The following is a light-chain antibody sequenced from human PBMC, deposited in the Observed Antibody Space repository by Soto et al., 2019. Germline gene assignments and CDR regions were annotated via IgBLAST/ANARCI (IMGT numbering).Light chain of an antibody. V-gene: IGKV3-11*01. Sequence: EIVLTQSPATLSLSPGERATLSCRASQSVSTYLAWYHQKRGQAPRLLIYDASNRATGIPARFSGSGSGTDFTLTINSLEPEDFAVYYCQQRSRWPPGGTFGGGTKVEI. CDR3: QQRSRWPPGGT. CDR2: DAS. J-gene: IGKJ4*01. CDR1: QSVSTY.